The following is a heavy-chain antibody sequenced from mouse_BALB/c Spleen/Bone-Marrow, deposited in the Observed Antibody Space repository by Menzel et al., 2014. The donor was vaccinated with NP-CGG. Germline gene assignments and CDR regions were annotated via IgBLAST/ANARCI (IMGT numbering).Heavy chain of an antibody. Sequence: VMLVESGPELAKPGASVKMSCKASGYTFSSYWMHWVKQRPGQGLEWIGYISPTTGYTEYSQKFKDKATLTADKSSSTAYMQLSSLTSEDSAVYYCAGYGNFLAMDYWGQGTSVTVSS. J-gene: IGHJ4*01. CDR1: GYTFSSYW. CDR2: ISPTTGYT. V-gene: IGHV1-7*01. D-gene: IGHD1-1*01. CDR3: AGYGNFLAMDY.